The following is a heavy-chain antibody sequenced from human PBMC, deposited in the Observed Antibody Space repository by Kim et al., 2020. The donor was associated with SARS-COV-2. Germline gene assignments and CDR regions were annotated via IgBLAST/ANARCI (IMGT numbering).Heavy chain of an antibody. J-gene: IGHJ6*02. CDR3: ARLDSSSWYNLYYYYGMDV. V-gene: IGHV3-11*03. Sequence: GGSLRLSCAASGFTFSDYYMSWIRQAPGKGLEWVSYISSSSSYTNYADSVKGRFTISRDNAKNSLYLQMNSLRAEDTAVYYCARLDSSSWYNLYYYYGMDVWGQGTTVTVSS. D-gene: IGHD6-13*01. CDR1: GFTFSDYY. CDR2: ISSSSSYT.